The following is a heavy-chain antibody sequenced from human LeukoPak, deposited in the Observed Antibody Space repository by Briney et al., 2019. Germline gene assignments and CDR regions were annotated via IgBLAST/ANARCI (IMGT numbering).Heavy chain of an antibody. D-gene: IGHD6-6*01. CDR1: GGTFSSYA. CDR3: ARSPVIAARPGGDYYYYMDV. CDR2: IIPIFGTA. Sequence: ASVKVSCKASGGTFSSYATSWVRQAPGQGLEWMGGIIPIFGTANYAQKFQGRVTITTDGSTSTAYMELSSLRSEDTAVYYCARSPVIAARPGGDYYYYMDVWGKGTTVTVSS. J-gene: IGHJ6*03. V-gene: IGHV1-69*05.